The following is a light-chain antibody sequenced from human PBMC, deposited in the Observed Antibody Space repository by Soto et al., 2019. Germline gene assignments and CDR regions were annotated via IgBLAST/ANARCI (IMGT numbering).Light chain of an antibody. CDR3: QQYESLPT. Sequence: EIVLTQSPGTLSLSPGERATLSCRASQSVSSSYLAWYQQKPGQAPRLIIYGASSRATGIPDRFSGSGSGTDFTLTVSGLQPEDIATYYCQQYESLPTFGQGTRLEIK. V-gene: IGKV3-20*01. CDR1: QSVSSSY. CDR2: GAS. J-gene: IGKJ5*01.